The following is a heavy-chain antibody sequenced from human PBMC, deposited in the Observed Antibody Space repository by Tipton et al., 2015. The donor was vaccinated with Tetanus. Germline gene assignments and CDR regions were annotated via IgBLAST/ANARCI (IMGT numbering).Heavy chain of an antibody. V-gene: IGHV4-61*08. J-gene: IGHJ6*02. D-gene: IGHD3-16*01. CDR3: ARDHGITWGGMGYYYGMDV. CDR1: GASLRGGDHQ. CDR2: ISYSGST. Sequence: TLSLTCSVSGASLRGGDHQWNWIRQSPGKGLEWLAYISYSGSTNSNYDLRSRITISRDTSRNQFSLRLSSVTAADTAVYYCARDHGITWGGMGYYYGMDVWGQGTTVTVSS.